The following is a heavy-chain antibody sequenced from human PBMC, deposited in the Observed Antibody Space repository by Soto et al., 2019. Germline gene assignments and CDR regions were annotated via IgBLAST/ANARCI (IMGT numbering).Heavy chain of an antibody. CDR2: ISGSGGST. D-gene: IGHD2-2*01. CDR3: AKGDIVVVPAAKPYYYYGMDV. V-gene: IGHV3-23*01. Sequence: GGSLRLSCAASGFTFSSYAMSWVRQAPGKGLEWVSAISGSGGSTYYADSVKGRFTISRDNSKNTLYLQMNSLRAEDTAVYYCAKGDIVVVPAAKPYYYYGMDVWGQGTTVTVSS. CDR1: GFTFSSYA. J-gene: IGHJ6*02.